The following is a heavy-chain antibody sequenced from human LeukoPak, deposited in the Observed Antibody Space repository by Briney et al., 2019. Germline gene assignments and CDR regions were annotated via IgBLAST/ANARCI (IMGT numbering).Heavy chain of an antibody. Sequence: GASVRVSCKTSGGTFSSYTISWVRQAPGQGLEWMGGIIPIFGTPHYAQKFQDRVTITADASTSTAYMELSSLRSEDTAVYYCARGEHGSGSYFLYYYYYMDVWGKGTTVTVSS. CDR2: IIPIFGTP. CDR3: ARGEHGSGSYFLYYYYYMDV. D-gene: IGHD3-10*01. J-gene: IGHJ6*03. V-gene: IGHV1-69*13. CDR1: GGTFSSYT.